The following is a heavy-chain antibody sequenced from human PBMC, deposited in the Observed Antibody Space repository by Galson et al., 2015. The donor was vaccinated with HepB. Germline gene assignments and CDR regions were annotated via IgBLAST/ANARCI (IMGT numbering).Heavy chain of an antibody. Sequence: SVKVSCKASGGTFSSYAISWVRQAPGQGLEWMGGIIPILGIANYAQKFQGRVTITADKSTSTAYMELSSLRSEDTAVYYCARARSWSGYYEDYYYYMDVWGKGTTVTVSS. CDR3: ARARSWSGYYEDYYYYMDV. V-gene: IGHV1-69*10. D-gene: IGHD3-3*01. CDR2: IIPILGIA. J-gene: IGHJ6*03. CDR1: GGTFSSYA.